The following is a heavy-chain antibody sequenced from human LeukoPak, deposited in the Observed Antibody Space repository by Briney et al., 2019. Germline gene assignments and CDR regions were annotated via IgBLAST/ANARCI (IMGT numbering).Heavy chain of an antibody. V-gene: IGHV4-39*01. CDR1: GGSISSSSYY. Sequence: SETLSLTCTVSGGSISSSSYYWGWIRQPPGKGLEWIGSIYYSGSTYYNPSLKSRVTISVDTSKNQFSLKLSSVTAANTAVYYCARGYSSSWYSEIDYWGQGTLVTVSS. CDR2: IYYSGST. J-gene: IGHJ4*02. D-gene: IGHD6-13*01. CDR3: ARGYSSSWYSEIDY.